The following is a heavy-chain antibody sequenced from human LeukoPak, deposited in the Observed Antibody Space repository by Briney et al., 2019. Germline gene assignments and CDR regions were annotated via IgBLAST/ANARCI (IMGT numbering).Heavy chain of an antibody. CDR3: ARHGPIAGEFQH. CDR1: GYSISSGYY. D-gene: IGHD3-16*01. CDR2: IYHSGST. J-gene: IGHJ1*01. Sequence: SETLSLTCAVSGYSISSGYYWGWIRQPPGKGLEWIGSIYHSGSTYYNPSLKSRVTISVDTSKNQFSLKLSSVTAADTAVYYCARHGPIAGEFQHWGQGTLVTVSS. V-gene: IGHV4-38-2*01.